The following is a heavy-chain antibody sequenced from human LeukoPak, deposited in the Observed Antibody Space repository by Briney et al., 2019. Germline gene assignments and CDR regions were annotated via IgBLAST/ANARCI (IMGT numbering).Heavy chain of an antibody. D-gene: IGHD5-18*01. CDR1: GFTFSDYY. CDR3: AKADRVQLWLNY. J-gene: IGHJ4*02. CDR2: ISSSGSTI. V-gene: IGHV3-11*01. Sequence: GGSLRLSCAASGFTFSDYYMSWIRQAPGKGLEWVSYISSSGSTIYYADSVKGRFTISRDNAKNSLYLQMNSLRAEDTAVYYCAKADRVQLWLNYWGQGTLVTVSS.